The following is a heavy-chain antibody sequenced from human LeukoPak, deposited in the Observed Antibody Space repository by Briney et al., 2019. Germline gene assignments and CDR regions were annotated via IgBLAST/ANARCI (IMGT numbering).Heavy chain of an antibody. CDR2: VYYSGST. CDR1: GGSISSSSYY. V-gene: IGHV4-39*01. J-gene: IGHJ6*02. CDR3: ARQGYYYGMDV. Sequence: SETLSLTCTVSGGSISSSSYYWGWIRQPPGKGLEWIGSVYYSGSTYYNPSLKSRVTISVDTSKNRFSLKLSSVTAADTAVYYCARQGYYYGMDVWGQGTTVTVSS.